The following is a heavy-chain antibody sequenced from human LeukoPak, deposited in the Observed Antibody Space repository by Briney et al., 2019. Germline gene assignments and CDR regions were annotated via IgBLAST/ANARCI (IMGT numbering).Heavy chain of an antibody. CDR1: GYTFTSYG. D-gene: IGHD1-26*01. J-gene: IGHJ4*02. CDR2: ISAYNGNT. Sequence: GASVKVSCKASGYTFTSYGISWLRQAPGQGLEWMGWISAYNGNTNYAQKLQGRVTMTTDTSTSTAYMELRSLRSDDTAVYYCARGGVEWELAATFDYWGQGTLVTVSS. V-gene: IGHV1-18*01. CDR3: ARGGVEWELAATFDY.